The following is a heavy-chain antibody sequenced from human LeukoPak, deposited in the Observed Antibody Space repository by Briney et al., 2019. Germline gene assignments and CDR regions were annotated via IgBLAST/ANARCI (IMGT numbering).Heavy chain of an antibody. CDR3: ARGGYSSGWYLGAFDI. D-gene: IGHD6-19*01. V-gene: IGHV3-48*04. J-gene: IGHJ3*02. Sequence: PGGPLRLSCAASGFTFSSYSMNWVRQAPGKGLEWVSCISSSSSTIYYADSVKGRFTISRDNGKNSLYLQMNSLRAEDTALYQCARGGYSSGWYLGAFDIWGQGTMVTVSS. CDR2: ISSSSSTI. CDR1: GFTFSSYS.